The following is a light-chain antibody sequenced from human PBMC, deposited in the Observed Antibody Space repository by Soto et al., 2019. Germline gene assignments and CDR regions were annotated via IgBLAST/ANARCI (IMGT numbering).Light chain of an antibody. V-gene: IGKV3-20*01. Sequence: EVFLTQSRYTLSLSPVEIATPSRTASQTVRNNYLAWYQQKPGQAPRLLIYDASSRATGIPDRFSGSGSGTDFTLTIRTLEPEDSAVYYCQQYDSSPRTFGQGTKVDIK. CDR1: QTVRNNY. J-gene: IGKJ1*01. CDR3: QQYDSSPRT. CDR2: DAS.